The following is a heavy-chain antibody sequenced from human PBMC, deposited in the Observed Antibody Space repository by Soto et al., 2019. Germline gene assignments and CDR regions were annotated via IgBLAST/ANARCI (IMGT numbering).Heavy chain of an antibody. CDR3: AREGGDGYNHHSYYGMDV. J-gene: IGHJ6*02. D-gene: IGHD2-21*01. Sequence: QVQLVQSGAEVKKPGSSVKVSCKASGGTFSSYAISWVRQAPGQGLEWMGGIIPIFGTANYAQKFQGRVTITADESTSTAYMELSSLRSEDTAVYYGAREGGDGYNHHSYYGMDVWGQGTTVTVSS. V-gene: IGHV1-69*12. CDR2: IIPIFGTA. CDR1: GGTFSSYA.